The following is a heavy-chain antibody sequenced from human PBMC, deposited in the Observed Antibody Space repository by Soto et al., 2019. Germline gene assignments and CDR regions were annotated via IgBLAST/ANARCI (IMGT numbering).Heavy chain of an antibody. CDR3: APGVYGSGNYYTGPSAFDI. CDR2: TIPVFNTA. V-gene: IGHV1-69*06. J-gene: IGHJ3*02. CDR1: GGTLSDHG. Sequence: QVQLEQSGAEVKKPGSSVKVSCKPSGGTLSDHGVAWLRQAPGQGLEWMGGTIPVFNTAKYAQKFQGRVTVTADKFTTKAYMDLSSLSSEDTAVYCFAPGVYGSGNYYTGPSAFDIWGQGTMVIVSS. D-gene: IGHD3-10*01.